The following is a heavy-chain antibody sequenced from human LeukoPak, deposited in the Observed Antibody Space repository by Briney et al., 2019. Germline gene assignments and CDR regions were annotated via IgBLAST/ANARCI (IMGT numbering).Heavy chain of an antibody. J-gene: IGHJ4*02. CDR1: GGSFSAYY. Sequence: SETLSLTCAVYGGSFSAYYWSWIRQPPGKGLEWIGEINHSGRTNYNASLKSRVTISVDTSKNQFSLKMSYVTAADTAVYYCVRSPRYSGYDYGSDYWGRGILVPVSS. CDR2: INHSGRT. CDR3: VRSPRYSGYDYGSDY. D-gene: IGHD5-12*01. V-gene: IGHV4-34*01.